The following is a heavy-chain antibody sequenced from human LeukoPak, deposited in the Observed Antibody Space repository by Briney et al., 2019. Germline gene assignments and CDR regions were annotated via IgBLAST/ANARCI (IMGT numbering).Heavy chain of an antibody. CDR2: IYHSGST. Sequence: PSQTLSLTCTVSGGSISSGGYYWSWIRQPPGKGLEWIGYIYHSGSTYYNPSLKSRVTISVDRSKNQFSLKLSSVTAADTAVYYCARLFTYYYYMDVWGKGTTVTVS. V-gene: IGHV4-30-2*01. CDR1: GGSISSGGYY. CDR3: ARLFTYYYYMDV. J-gene: IGHJ6*03.